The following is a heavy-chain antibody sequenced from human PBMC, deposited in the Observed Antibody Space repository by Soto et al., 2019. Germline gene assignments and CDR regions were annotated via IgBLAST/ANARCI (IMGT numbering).Heavy chain of an antibody. V-gene: IGHV4-34*01. D-gene: IGHD6-13*01. J-gene: IGHJ4*02. CDR2: VNHSGST. CDR3: AREGSWYNSPDH. CDR1: GGSFSDYS. Sequence: PSETLSLTCAVYGGSFSDYSWTWIRQPPGKGLEWIGEVNHSGSTNYNPSLESRVTISVDTSKNQFSLILNSVTAADTAVYYCAREGSWYNSPDHWGQG.